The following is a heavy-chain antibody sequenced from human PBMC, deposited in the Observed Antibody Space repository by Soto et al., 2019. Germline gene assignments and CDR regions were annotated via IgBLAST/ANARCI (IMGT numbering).Heavy chain of an antibody. Sequence: EVQLVESGGGLVQPGGSLRLSCAASGFTFSSYDMHWVRQATGKGLEWVSAIGTAGDTYYPGSVKGRFTISGENAKNSLYLQMNSLRAGDTAVYYCAGIAVAGTWGDAFDIWGQGTMVTVSS. V-gene: IGHV3-13*01. CDR1: GFTFSSYD. D-gene: IGHD6-19*01. J-gene: IGHJ3*02. CDR3: AGIAVAGTWGDAFDI. CDR2: IGTAGDT.